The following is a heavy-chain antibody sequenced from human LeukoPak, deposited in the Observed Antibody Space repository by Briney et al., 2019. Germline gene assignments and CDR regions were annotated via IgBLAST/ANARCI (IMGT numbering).Heavy chain of an antibody. CDR1: GCTVSSNS. CDR2: ISSSSSYI. Sequence: GGSLRLSCTVSGCTVSSNSMSWIRQAPGKGLEWVSSISSSSSYIYYADSVKGRFTISRDNAKNSLYLQMDSLRAEDTAVYYCARDLMGWDLHYFDYWGQGTLVTVSS. J-gene: IGHJ4*02. CDR3: ARDLMGWDLHYFDY. V-gene: IGHV3-21*01. D-gene: IGHD1-26*01.